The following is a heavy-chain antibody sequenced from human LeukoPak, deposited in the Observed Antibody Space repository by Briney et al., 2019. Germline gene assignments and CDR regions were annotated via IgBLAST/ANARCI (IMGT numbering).Heavy chain of an antibody. CDR1: GFRFSSYD. J-gene: IGHJ4*02. CDR3: AKAPGYYDSSGYYFEY. CDR2: LTRTSSAT. D-gene: IGHD3-22*01. Sequence: GGSLRLSCVGSGFRFSSYDMNWVRQAPGRGLEWLSYLTRTSSATWYADSVKGRFTIFRDNAKSSLYLQMNSLRVEDTAVYYCAKAPGYYDSSGYYFEYWGQGTLVTVSS. V-gene: IGHV3-48*01.